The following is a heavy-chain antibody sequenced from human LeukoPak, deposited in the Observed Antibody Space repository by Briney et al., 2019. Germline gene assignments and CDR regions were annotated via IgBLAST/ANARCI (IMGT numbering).Heavy chain of an antibody. D-gene: IGHD1-26*01. CDR2: INWNGDNP. Sequence: GGSLRLSCEVSGFTFEDYGMTWVRQRPGRGLEYVAEINWNGDNPVYENSLRGRFTISRDNAKNSLYLQMNSLRAEDTAVYFCARGILVGATTSSTRYFDYWGQGTLVTVSS. J-gene: IGHJ4*02. V-gene: IGHV3-20*04. CDR3: ARGILVGATTSSTRYFDY. CDR1: GFTFEDYG.